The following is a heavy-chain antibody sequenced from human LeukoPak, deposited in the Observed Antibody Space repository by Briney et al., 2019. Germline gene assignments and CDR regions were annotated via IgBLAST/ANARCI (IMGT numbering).Heavy chain of an antibody. CDR3: ARQAGAGSRWDYFDY. CDR1: GGSISNTGYF. V-gene: IGHV4-39*01. J-gene: IGHJ4*02. D-gene: IGHD4/OR15-4a*01. CDR2: VHPGGDT. Sequence: PSETLSLTCAVSGGSISNTGYFWGWIRQSPGKGPEWIGVVHPGGDTFYNPSLESRVTISMDTSKSLLSLKVTSMTAADTAVYYCARQAGAGSRWDYFDYWGQGTLVTVSS.